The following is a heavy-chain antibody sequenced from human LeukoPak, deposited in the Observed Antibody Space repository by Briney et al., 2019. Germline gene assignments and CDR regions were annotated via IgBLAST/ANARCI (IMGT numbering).Heavy chain of an antibody. CDR1: GFTFSSYA. D-gene: IGHD5-12*01. V-gene: IGHV3-23*01. CDR2: ISGSGGST. CDR3: AKGALRYSGYEKMPYYYYYGMDV. Sequence: GGSLRLSCAASGFTFSSYAMSWVRQAPGKGLEWVSAISGSGGSTYYADSVKGRFTISRDNSKNTLYLQMNSLRAEDTAVYYCAKGALRYSGYEKMPYYYYYGMDVWGQGTTVTVSS. J-gene: IGHJ6*02.